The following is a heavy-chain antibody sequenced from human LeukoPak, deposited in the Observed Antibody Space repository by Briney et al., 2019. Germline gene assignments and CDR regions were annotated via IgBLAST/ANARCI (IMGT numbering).Heavy chain of an antibody. CDR2: FDPEDGET. Sequence: ASVRVSCKVSGYTLTELSMHWVRQAPGKGLEWMGGFDPEDGETIYAQKFQGRVTMTEDTSTDTAYMELSSLRSEDTAVYYCARDQPITIFGVVIIDAFDIWGQGTMVTVSS. CDR3: ARDQPITIFGVVIIDAFDI. D-gene: IGHD3-3*01. J-gene: IGHJ3*02. V-gene: IGHV1-24*01. CDR1: GYTLTELS.